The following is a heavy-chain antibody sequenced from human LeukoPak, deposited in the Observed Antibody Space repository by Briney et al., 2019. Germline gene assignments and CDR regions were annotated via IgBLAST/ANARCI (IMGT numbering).Heavy chain of an antibody. CDR1: GGTFSSYA. V-gene: IGHV1-69*01. J-gene: IGHJ6*03. CDR2: IIPIFGTA. D-gene: IGHD2-2*03. CDR3: ARDFGYCSSTSCYRDYYYYMDV. Sequence: FSVKVSCKASGGTFSSYAISWVRQAPGQGLEWMGGIIPIFGTANYAQKFQGRVTITADESTSTAYMELSSLRSEDTAVYYCARDFGYCSSTSCYRDYYYYMDVWGKGTTVTVSS.